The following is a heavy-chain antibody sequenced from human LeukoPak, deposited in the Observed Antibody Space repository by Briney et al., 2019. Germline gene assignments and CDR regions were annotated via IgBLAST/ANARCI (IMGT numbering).Heavy chain of an antibody. D-gene: IGHD1-26*01. CDR1: GGSLSSSRYY. J-gene: IGHJ4*02. V-gene: IGHV4-39*07. CDR3: ARTIVGATDY. Sequence: PSETLSLTCTVSGGSLSSSRYYWGWIRQPPGRGLGWIGSIYYSGSTYYNPSLKSRVTISVDTSKNQFSLKLSSVTAADTAVDYCARTIVGATDYWGQGTLVTVSS. CDR2: IYYSGST.